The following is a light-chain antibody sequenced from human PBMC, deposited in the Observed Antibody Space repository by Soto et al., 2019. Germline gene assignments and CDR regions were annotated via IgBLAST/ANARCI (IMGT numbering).Light chain of an antibody. Sequence: DIQMTQSPSSLSASVGDRVTITCRSSPNISRYLNWYQQKPGKAPKLLIYAAYSLQTGVPSRFTGSGSGTDVTLPISSLQPEDFENYYCQQSYSTPFTFGQGTKLEI. V-gene: IGKV1-39*01. CDR3: QQSYSTPFT. CDR2: AAY. J-gene: IGKJ2*01. CDR1: PNISRY.